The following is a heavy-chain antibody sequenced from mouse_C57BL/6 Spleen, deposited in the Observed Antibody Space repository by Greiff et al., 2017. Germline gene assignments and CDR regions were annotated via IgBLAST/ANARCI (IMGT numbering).Heavy chain of an antibody. CDR2: IDPETGGT. CDR3: TIFHYYGSTYAMDY. V-gene: IGHV1-15*01. Sequence: VKVVESGAELVRPGASVTLSCKASGYTFTDYEMHWVKQTPVHGLEWIGAIDPETGGTAYNQKVKGKAILTADKSSSTAYMELRSLTSEDSAVYYCTIFHYYGSTYAMDYWGQGTSVTVSS. CDR1: GYTFTDYE. D-gene: IGHD1-1*01. J-gene: IGHJ4*01.